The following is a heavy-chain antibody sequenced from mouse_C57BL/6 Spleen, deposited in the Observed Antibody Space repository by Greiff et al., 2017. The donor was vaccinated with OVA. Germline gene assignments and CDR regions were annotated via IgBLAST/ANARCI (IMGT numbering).Heavy chain of an antibody. D-gene: IGHD2-12*01. CDR1: GYAFSSYW. J-gene: IGHJ4*01. V-gene: IGHV1-80*01. CDR3: ARAEDDDDSYYYAMDY. CDR2: IYPGDGDT. Sequence: VQLQQSGAELVKPGASVKISCKASGYAFSSYWMNWVKQRPGKGLEWIGQIYPGDGDTNYNGKFKGKATLTADKSSSTAYMQLSSLTSEDSAVYFCARAEDDDDSYYYAMDYWGQGTSVTVSS.